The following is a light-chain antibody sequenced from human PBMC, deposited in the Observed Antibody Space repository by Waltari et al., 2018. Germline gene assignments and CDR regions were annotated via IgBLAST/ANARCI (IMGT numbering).Light chain of an antibody. Sequence: DIQMTQSPSSLSASVGDRVTITCRASQSISNFLNWYQQKPGKAPKFLIYAASSLQSGVPSRFSGSGSGTDFTLTISSLQPEDFATYYCQQSYSIPLTFGGGTRVEIK. CDR3: QQSYSIPLT. CDR1: QSISNF. J-gene: IGKJ4*01. CDR2: AAS. V-gene: IGKV1-39*01.